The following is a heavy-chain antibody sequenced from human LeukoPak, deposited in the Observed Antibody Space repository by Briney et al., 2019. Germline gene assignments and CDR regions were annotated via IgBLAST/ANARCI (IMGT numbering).Heavy chain of an antibody. Sequence: ASVKVSCKASGYTFTSYYMHWVRQAPGQGLEWMGIINPSGGSTSYAQKFQGRVTMTRDTSTSTVYMELSSLRSEDTAVYYCATGTATVTTAHDAFDIWGQGTMVTVSS. J-gene: IGHJ3*02. D-gene: IGHD4-17*01. CDR3: ATGTATVTTAHDAFDI. CDR2: INPSGGST. CDR1: GYTFTSYY. V-gene: IGHV1-46*01.